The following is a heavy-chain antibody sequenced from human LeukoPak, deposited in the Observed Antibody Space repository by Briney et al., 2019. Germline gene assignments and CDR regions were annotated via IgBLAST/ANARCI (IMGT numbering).Heavy chain of an antibody. V-gene: IGHV1-69*01. D-gene: IGHD6-13*01. CDR2: SIPIFGTA. Sequence: GASVTVSCKAAGATFSSYAISWVRQAPGQGREWMGGSIPIFGTANYAQKFQGRVTITADESTSTADMELSSLRSEDTAVYYCARDPIGAAAGTPDYWGQGTLVTVSS. CDR3: ARDPIGAAAGTPDY. J-gene: IGHJ4*02. CDR1: GATFSSYA.